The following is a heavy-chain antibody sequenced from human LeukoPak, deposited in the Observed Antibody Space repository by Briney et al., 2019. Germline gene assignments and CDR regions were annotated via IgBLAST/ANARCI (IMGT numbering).Heavy chain of an antibody. CDR3: ARRKVRGVSPNWFDP. D-gene: IGHD3-10*01. CDR2: IYHSGST. Sequence: SETLSLTCAVSGGSISSSNWWSWVRQPPGKGLEWIGEIYHSGSTNYNPSLKSRVTISVDTSKNQFSLKLSSVTAADTAVYYCARRKVRGVSPNWFDPWGQGTLVTVSA. V-gene: IGHV4-4*02. CDR1: GGSISSSNW. J-gene: IGHJ5*02.